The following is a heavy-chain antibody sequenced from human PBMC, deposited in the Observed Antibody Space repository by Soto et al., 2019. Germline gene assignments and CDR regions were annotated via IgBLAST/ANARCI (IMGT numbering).Heavy chain of an antibody. V-gene: IGHV4-39*01. J-gene: IGHJ5*02. D-gene: IGHD2-21*01. CDR2: IYYSGST. CDR1: GGSISSSSYY. Sequence: SETLSLTCTVSGGSISSSSYYWGWIRQPPGKGLEWIGSIYYSGSTYYNPSLKSRVTISVDTSKNQFSLKLSSVTAADTAVYYCSRRLIRYCGGECYFHWLAPWGKGPLVTVSS. CDR3: SRRLIRYCGGECYFHWLAP.